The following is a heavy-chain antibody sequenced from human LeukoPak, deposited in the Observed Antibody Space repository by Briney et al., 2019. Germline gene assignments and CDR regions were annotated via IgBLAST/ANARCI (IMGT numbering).Heavy chain of an antibody. J-gene: IGHJ4*02. CDR1: GYSFTSYW. CDR2: IYPGDSDT. Sequence: GESLQISCKGSGYSFTSYWIGWVRQMPGKGLEWMGIIYPGDSDTRYSPSFQGQVTISADKSISTAYLQWSSLKASDTAMYYCARVYCSGGSCLLGFDYWGQGTLVTVSS. V-gene: IGHV5-51*01. CDR3: ARVYCSGGSCLLGFDY. D-gene: IGHD2-15*01.